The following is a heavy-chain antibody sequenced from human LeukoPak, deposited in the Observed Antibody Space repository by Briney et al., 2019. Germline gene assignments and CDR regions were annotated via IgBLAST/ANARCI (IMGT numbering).Heavy chain of an antibody. V-gene: IGHV3-30-3*01. Sequence: GGSLRLSCAASGFTFSDYAMHWVRQAPGKGLEWVAVISKDGSDKYYPGSVRGRFTISRDNSKNTIYLQMDSLRAEDTAVYYCASKGLPYDYWGQGTLVTVSS. CDR2: ISKDGSDK. CDR3: ASKGLPYDY. CDR1: GFTFSDYA. J-gene: IGHJ4*02.